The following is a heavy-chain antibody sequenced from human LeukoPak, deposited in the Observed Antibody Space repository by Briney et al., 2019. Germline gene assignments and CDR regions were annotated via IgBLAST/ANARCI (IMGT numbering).Heavy chain of an antibody. Sequence: SVKVSCKASGGTFSSYAISWVRQAPGQGLEWMGGIIPIFGTANYAQKFQGRVTITADKSTSTAYMELSSLRSEDTAVYYCARVSERYGGINFDYWGQGTLVTVSS. D-gene: IGHD4-23*01. CDR1: GGTFSSYA. J-gene: IGHJ4*02. V-gene: IGHV1-69*06. CDR3: ARVSERYGGINFDY. CDR2: IIPIFGTA.